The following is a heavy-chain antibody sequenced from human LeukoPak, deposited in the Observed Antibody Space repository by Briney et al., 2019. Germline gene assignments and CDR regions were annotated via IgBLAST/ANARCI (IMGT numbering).Heavy chain of an antibody. CDR3: ARGTPYSSSSYYYYYMDV. J-gene: IGHJ6*03. V-gene: IGHV4-31*03. CDR1: GGSISSGGYY. D-gene: IGHD6-6*01. CDR2: IYYSGST. Sequence: SETLSLTRTVSGGSISSGGYYWSWIRQHPGKGLEWIGYIYYSGSTYYNPSLKSRVTISVGTSKNQFSLKLSSVTAADTAVYYCARGTPYSSSSYYYYYMDVWGKGTTVTVSS.